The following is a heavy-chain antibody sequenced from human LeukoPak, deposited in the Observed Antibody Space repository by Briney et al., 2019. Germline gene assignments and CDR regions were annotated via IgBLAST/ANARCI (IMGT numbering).Heavy chain of an antibody. Sequence: ASVKVSCKASGYSFTGYYMHWVRQAPGQGLEWMGWINPNSGGTNYAQKFQGRVTMTRDTSISTAYMELNRLRSDDTAVYYCARDRDGYNWFDYWGQGTLVTVSS. CDR2: INPNSGGT. V-gene: IGHV1-2*02. CDR1: GYSFTGYY. J-gene: IGHJ5*01. D-gene: IGHD5-24*01. CDR3: ARDRDGYNWFDY.